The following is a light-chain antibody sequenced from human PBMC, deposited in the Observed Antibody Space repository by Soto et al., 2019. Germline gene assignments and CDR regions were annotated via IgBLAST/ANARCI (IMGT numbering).Light chain of an antibody. Sequence: QSVLTQPPSASGSPGQSVTISCTGTKSDIGVYYFVSWYQHHPGKDPRLIIYEVVQRPSGVHDRFSGSKSGNTASLTVSGLQAADEADYFCKSYAGSNTYVFGSGTKVNV. CDR2: EVV. V-gene: IGLV2-8*01. J-gene: IGLJ6*01. CDR1: KSDIGVYYF. CDR3: KSYAGSNTYV.